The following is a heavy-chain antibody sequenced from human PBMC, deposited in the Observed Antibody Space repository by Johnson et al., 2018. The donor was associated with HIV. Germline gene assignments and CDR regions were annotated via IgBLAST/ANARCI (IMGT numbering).Heavy chain of an antibody. CDR1: GFTFSSYW. V-gene: IGHV3-7*01. CDR2: IKQDGSEK. D-gene: IGHD6-19*01. Sequence: EVQLVESGGGLVQPGGSLRLSCAASGFTFSSYWMSWVRQAPGKGLEWVANIKQDGSEKYYVDSVKGRFTISRDNAKNSLYLQINSLRAEDTAVYYCARGQVQWAASVNDAFDIWGQGTMVTVSS. J-gene: IGHJ3*02. CDR3: ARGQVQWAASVNDAFDI.